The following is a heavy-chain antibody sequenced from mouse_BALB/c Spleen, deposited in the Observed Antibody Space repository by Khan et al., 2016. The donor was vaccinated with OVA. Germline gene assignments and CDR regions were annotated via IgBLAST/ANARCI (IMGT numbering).Heavy chain of an antibody. CDR1: GYSFTGYF. J-gene: IGHJ2*01. D-gene: IGHD1-1*01. CDR3: TRSYRGDFDY. CDR2: INPHIGET. V-gene: IGHV1-20*02. Sequence: IQLVQSGPELVKPGTSVKISCKASGYSFTGYFMNWVMQSHGKSLEWIGRINPHIGETFYNQKFKGKATLTVDESSSTAHMELRSLSSEDSAVYYCTRSYRGDFDYWGQGTTLTVSS.